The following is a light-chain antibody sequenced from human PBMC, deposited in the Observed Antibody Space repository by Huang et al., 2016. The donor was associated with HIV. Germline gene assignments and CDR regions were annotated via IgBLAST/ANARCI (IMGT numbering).Light chain of an antibody. CDR2: AAS. V-gene: IGKV3-15*01. Sequence: EIVMTQSPATLSVSPGERATLSCRASQNVGNNVAWYQHKPGQAPRHLIYAASTRAAGSPARFSGSGSETVFTLTISSLQSDDVAFYYCQQYYRWLLYTFGPGTKVDVK. CDR3: QQYYRWLLYT. J-gene: IGKJ3*01. CDR1: QNVGNN.